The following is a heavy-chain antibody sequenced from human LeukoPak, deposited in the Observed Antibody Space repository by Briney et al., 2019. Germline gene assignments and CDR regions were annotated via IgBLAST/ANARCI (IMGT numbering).Heavy chain of an antibody. V-gene: IGHV1-46*03. CDR2: INPSGGST. D-gene: IGHD6-6*01. Sequence: EWMVIINPSGGSTSSAQKFQGRVTMTRDTSTSTVYMELSSLRSEDTAVYYCAFGDSSSSAYWGQGTLVTVSS. J-gene: IGHJ4*02. CDR3: AFGDSSSSAY.